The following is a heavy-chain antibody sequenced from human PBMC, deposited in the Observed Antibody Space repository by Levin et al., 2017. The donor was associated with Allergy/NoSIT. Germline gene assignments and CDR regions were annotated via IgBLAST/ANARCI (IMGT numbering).Heavy chain of an antibody. CDR3: ARRSSLEYFDP. J-gene: IGHJ5*02. D-gene: IGHD3-3*01. Sequence: SETLSLTCTVSGGSFISTNYYWGWIRQPPGKGLEWIGSIYYTGSSHYNPSLKSRVTISADTSKDHFSLNLTSVTAADTAVYFCARRSSLEYFDPWGQGTLVTVSS. CDR1: GGSFISTNYY. CDR2: IYYTGSS. V-gene: IGHV4-39*02.